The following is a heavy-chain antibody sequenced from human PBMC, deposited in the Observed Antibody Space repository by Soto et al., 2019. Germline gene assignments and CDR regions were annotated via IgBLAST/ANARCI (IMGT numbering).Heavy chain of an antibody. D-gene: IGHD2-21*01. V-gene: IGHV4-59*01. CDR3: ASHIGGI. CDR2: IYYSGST. Sequence: PSEPLSPTCSVSGGSTSSYYWSPIRPNPGKGLDWIGYIYYSGSTNYNPSLKSRVTLSVDKSKNQFSMKLSSVNAEDTAVHYCASHIGGIWGQGTTVTVSS. CDR1: GGSTSSYY. J-gene: IGHJ3*02.